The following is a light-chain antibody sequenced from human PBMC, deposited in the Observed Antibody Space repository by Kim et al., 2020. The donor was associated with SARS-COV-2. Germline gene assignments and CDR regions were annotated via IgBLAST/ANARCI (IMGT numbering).Light chain of an antibody. CDR2: SNV. Sequence: QPVLTQPPSASGTPGQRVTISCSGSNSDIGINPVSWYQQLPGTTPKLLIYSNVQRPSGVPDRFSGSKSGTSASLAISGLQSEDEADYYCASWDDSLSGWVFGGGTQLTVL. J-gene: IGLJ3*02. CDR1: NSDIGINP. CDR3: ASWDDSLSGWV. V-gene: IGLV1-44*01.